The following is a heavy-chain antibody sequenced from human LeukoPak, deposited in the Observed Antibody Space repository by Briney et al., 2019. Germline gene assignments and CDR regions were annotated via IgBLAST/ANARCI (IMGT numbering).Heavy chain of an antibody. CDR1: GFTLSSYE. J-gene: IGHJ4*02. Sequence: GGSLRLSCAASGFTLSSYEMNWVRQAPGKGLEWVSYISSSGSTIYYADSVKGRFTISRDNAKNSLYLQMNSLRAEDTAVYYCARFDGSGSSFDYWGQGTLVTVSS. CDR3: ARFDGSGSSFDY. CDR2: ISSSGSTI. V-gene: IGHV3-48*03. D-gene: IGHD3-10*01.